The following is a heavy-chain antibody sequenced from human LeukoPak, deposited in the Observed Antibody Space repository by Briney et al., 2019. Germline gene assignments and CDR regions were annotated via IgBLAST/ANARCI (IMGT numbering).Heavy chain of an antibody. J-gene: IGHJ4*02. CDR2: INPGGSNR. Sequence: GGSLRLSCAASGFSFSSHNMIWVRQAPGKGLEWVSYINPGGSNRFYAGSVRGRFTISRDDAKKSVYLQMNSLRAEDTAVYYCASSLSSGWGPVDDYWGQGIMVTVSS. D-gene: IGHD6-19*01. V-gene: IGHV3-48*03. CDR1: GFSFSSHN. CDR3: ASSLSSGWGPVDDY.